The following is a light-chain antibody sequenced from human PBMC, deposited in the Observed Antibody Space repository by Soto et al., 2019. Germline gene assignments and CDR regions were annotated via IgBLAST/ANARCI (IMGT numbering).Light chain of an antibody. CDR3: CSFVGVTNDV. CDR2: NVT. V-gene: IGLV2-23*02. CDR1: GNAVSYQL. Sequence: QSALTQPASVSGSPGQSITIYCSGNAVSYQLVSWYQQQPCKAPKLILYNVTRRPSGVSNRFSGFKSGTTASLKITGLQAEDEADYYCCSFVGVTNDVFGNGTKLTVL. J-gene: IGLJ1*01.